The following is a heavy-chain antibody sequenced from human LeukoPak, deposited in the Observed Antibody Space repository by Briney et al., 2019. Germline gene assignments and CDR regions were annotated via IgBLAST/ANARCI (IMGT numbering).Heavy chain of an antibody. D-gene: IGHD6-13*01. J-gene: IGHJ6*02. CDR3: ARYSSWTNYYYYYGMDV. CDR1: GFTFSSYS. V-gene: IGHV3-21*01. Sequence: GGSLRLSCAASGFTFSSYSMNWVRQAPGKGLEWVSSISSSSSYIYYADSVKGRFTISRDNAKNSLYLQMNSLRDEDTAVYYCARYSSWTNYYYYYGMDVWGQGTTVTVSS. CDR2: ISSSSSYI.